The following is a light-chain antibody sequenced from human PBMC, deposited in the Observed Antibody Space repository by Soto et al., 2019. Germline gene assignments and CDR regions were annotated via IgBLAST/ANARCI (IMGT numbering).Light chain of an antibody. CDR1: SSDVGGYNY. CDR2: EVS. CDR3: SSYTTSDTQV. V-gene: IGLV2-14*01. J-gene: IGLJ2*01. Sequence: QSALTQPASVSGSPGQSITISCTGTSSDVGGYNYVSWYQHHPGKVPKLMIYEVSNRPSGISNRFSGSKSGNTASLTISGXXXXXXXDYYCSSYTTSDTQVFGGGTQLTV.